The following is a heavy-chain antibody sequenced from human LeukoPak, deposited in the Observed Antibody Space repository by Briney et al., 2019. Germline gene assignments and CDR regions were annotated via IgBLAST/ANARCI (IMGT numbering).Heavy chain of an antibody. CDR2: ISYDGSNK. V-gene: IGHV3-30*18. Sequence: PGRSLRLSCAASGFTFSSYGMHWVRQAPGKGLEWVAVISYDGSNKYYADSVKGRFTISRDNSKNTLYLQMNSLRAEDTAVYYCAKDLRDSSGSYFDYWGQGTLVTVSS. J-gene: IGHJ4*02. CDR1: GFTFSSYG. D-gene: IGHD6-19*01. CDR3: AKDLRDSSGSYFDY.